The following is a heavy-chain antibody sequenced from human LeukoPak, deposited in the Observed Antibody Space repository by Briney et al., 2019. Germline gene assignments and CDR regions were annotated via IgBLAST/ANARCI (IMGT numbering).Heavy chain of an antibody. CDR3: AIAYYYGSGSPT. CDR2: ISSSTYI. J-gene: IGHJ4*02. CDR1: GFTFSDYS. V-gene: IGHV3-21*01. D-gene: IGHD3-10*01. Sequence: TGGSLRLSCAASGFTFSDYSMKWIRQAPGKGLDWVSSISSSTYINYADSVKGRFTISRDNAMNSLYLQINSLRVEDTAVYYCAIAYYYGSGSPTWGQGTLVTVSS.